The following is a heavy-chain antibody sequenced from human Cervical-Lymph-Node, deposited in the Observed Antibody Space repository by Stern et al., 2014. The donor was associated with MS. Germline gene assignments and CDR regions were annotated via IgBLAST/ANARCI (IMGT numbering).Heavy chain of an antibody. D-gene: IGHD5-24*01. Sequence: VQLVQSGAGVKKPGSSVKVSCKASGGTFSRYAIRLVRQAPGQGLEWMGGIIPIFGTANYAQKFQGRVTITADESTSTAYMELSSLRSEDTAVYYCARDDVEMATPFDYWGQGTLVTVSS. CDR1: GGTFSRYA. CDR3: ARDDVEMATPFDY. J-gene: IGHJ4*02. V-gene: IGHV1-69*01. CDR2: IIPIFGTA.